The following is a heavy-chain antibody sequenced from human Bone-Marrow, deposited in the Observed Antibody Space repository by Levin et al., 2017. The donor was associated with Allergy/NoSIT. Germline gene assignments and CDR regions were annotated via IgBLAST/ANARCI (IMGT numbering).Heavy chain of an antibody. V-gene: IGHV4-34*01. D-gene: IGHD6-6*01. CDR1: GGSFSGYY. J-gene: IGHJ6*02. CDR2: INHSGST. Sequence: SETLSLTCAVYGGSFSGYYWSWIRQPPGKGLEWIGEINHSGSTNYNPSLKSRVTISVDTSKNQFSLKLSSVTAADTAVYYCARLFPSIAARYYYYYGMDVWGQGTTVTVSS. CDR3: ARLFPSIAARYYYYYGMDV.